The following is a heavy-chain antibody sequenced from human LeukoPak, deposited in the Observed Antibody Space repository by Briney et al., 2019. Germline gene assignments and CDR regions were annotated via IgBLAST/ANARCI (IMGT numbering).Heavy chain of an antibody. V-gene: IGHV4-61*02. CDR3: ARDGVRGVSGMDV. J-gene: IGHJ6*04. Sequence: TSETLSLTCTVSGGSISSGSYYWSWIRQPAGKGLEWIVRIYTSGSTNYNPSLKSRVTISVDTSKNQFSLKLSSVTAADTAVYYCARDGVRGVSGMDVWGKGTTVTISS. CDR1: GGSISSGSYY. D-gene: IGHD3-10*01. CDR2: IYTSGST.